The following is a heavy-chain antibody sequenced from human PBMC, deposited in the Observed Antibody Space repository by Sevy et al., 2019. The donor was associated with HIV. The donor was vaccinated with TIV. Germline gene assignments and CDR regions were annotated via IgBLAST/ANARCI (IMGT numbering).Heavy chain of an antibody. CDR3: AGQTSGWYDWFDP. D-gene: IGHD6-19*01. CDR2: INPISGGT. J-gene: IGHJ5*02. Sequence: ASVKVSCKASAYNFIGYYIHWVRQAPGQGLEWIGRINPISGGTKYAHKFQGRVTVTIDMSVSTAYMELPRLTSDDTAIYYCAGQTSGWYDWFDPWGPGTLVTVSS. CDR1: AYNFIGYY. V-gene: IGHV1-2*06.